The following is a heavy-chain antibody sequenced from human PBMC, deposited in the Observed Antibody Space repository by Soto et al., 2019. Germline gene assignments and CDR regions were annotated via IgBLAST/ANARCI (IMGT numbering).Heavy chain of an antibody. J-gene: IGHJ4*02. D-gene: IGHD1-26*01. CDR3: ANSPGAATSGSHY. CDR2: ISYDGATR. CDR1: GFTLSSFG. V-gene: IGHV3-30*18. Sequence: AQLLESGGGVVQPGRSLRLSCVASGFTLSSFGMYWVRQAPGRGLEWVAVISYDGATRYYGDSVKGRFTISRDNSKDTLYLQMDSLRPEDTAVYYCANSPGAATSGSHYWGQGTLVTVSS.